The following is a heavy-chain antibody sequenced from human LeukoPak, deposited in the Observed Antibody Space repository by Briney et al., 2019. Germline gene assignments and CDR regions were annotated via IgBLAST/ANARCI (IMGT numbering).Heavy chain of an antibody. V-gene: IGHV1-69*13. Sequence: SVKVSCKASGYTFSSYAISWVRQAPGQGLEWMGGIIPIFGTANYAQKFQGRVTITADESTSTAYMELSSLRSEDTAVYYCATDNCSGGSCYLGAHYYGMDVWGQGTTVTVSS. CDR3: ATDNCSGGSCYLGAHYYGMDV. D-gene: IGHD2-15*01. CDR1: GYTFSSYA. J-gene: IGHJ6*02. CDR2: IIPIFGTA.